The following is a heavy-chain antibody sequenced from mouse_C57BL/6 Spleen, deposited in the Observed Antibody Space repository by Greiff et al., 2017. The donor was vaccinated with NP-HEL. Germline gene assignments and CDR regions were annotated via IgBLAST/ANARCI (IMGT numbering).Heavy chain of an antibody. Sequence: QVQLPQSGAELAKPGASVKLSCKASGYTFTSYWMHWVKQGPGQGLEWIGYINPSSGYTKYNQKFKDKATLTAYKSSSTAYIQLRSLTYEDSAVYYCARPLTVVATGGYYFDYWGQGTTLTVSS. J-gene: IGHJ2*01. D-gene: IGHD1-1*01. CDR2: INPSSGYT. V-gene: IGHV1-7*01. CDR1: GYTFTSYW. CDR3: ARPLTVVATGGYYFDY.